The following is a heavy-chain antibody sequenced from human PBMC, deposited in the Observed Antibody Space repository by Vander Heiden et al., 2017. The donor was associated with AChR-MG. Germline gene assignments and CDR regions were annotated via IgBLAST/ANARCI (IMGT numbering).Heavy chain of an antibody. Sequence: QVQLVQSGAEVKKPGSSGKVSCKASGGTFSSYAISWVRQAPGQGLEWMGGIIPIFGTANYAQKFQGRVTITADESTSTAYMELSSLRSEDTAVYYCAGDAGGTGTTPGPLDYWGQGTLVTVSS. CDR1: GGTFSSYA. J-gene: IGHJ4*02. CDR3: AGDAGGTGTTPGPLDY. V-gene: IGHV1-69*01. CDR2: IIPIFGTA. D-gene: IGHD1-7*01.